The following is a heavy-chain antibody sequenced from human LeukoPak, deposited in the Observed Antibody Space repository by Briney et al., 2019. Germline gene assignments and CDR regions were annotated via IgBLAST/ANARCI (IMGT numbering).Heavy chain of an antibody. CDR3: AKGGSSMAAAGSDY. D-gene: IGHD6-13*01. V-gene: IGHV3-23*01. Sequence: GGSLRLSCAASGFTFSSYAMSWVRQAPGKGLEWVSATSGSGHSTYYADSVTGRFTISRDNSKNTLYLQMNSLRAEDTALYYCAKGGSSMAAAGSDYWGQGTLVTVSS. J-gene: IGHJ4*02. CDR1: GFTFSSYA. CDR2: TSGSGHST.